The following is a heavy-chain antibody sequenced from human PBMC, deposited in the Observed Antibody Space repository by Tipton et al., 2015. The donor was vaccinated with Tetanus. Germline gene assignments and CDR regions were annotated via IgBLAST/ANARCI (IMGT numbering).Heavy chain of an antibody. V-gene: IGHV3-23*01. CDR1: GFTFSSYA. Sequence: SLRLSCAASGFTFSSYAMSWVRQAPGKGLEWVSAISGSGGSTYYADSVKGRFTISRDNSKNTLYLQMNSLRAEDTAVYYCANFGCSSTSCSFDYWGQGTLVTVSS. CDR2: ISGSGGST. J-gene: IGHJ4*02. D-gene: IGHD2-2*01. CDR3: ANFGCSSTSCSFDY.